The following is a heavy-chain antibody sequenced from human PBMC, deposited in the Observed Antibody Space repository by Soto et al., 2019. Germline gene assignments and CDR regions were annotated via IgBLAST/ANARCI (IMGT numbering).Heavy chain of an antibody. V-gene: IGHV4-30-4*01. J-gene: IGHJ4*02. D-gene: IGHD4-17*01. CDR1: GGTIISGCCY. CDR3: ARGREVTSPLGWVY. Sequence: PSETLCVTCTVSGGTIISGCCYWSLIHQPPGKGLEWIGYFYYSGSTYYNPSLKSRVTISVDTSKNPFSLKLSSVTAADTAVYYCARGREVTSPLGWVYWGQGTLVTVSS. CDR2: FYYSGST.